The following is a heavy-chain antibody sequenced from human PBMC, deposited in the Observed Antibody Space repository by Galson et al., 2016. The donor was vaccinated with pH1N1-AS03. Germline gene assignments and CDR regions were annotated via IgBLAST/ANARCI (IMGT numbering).Heavy chain of an antibody. Sequence: SLRLSCAASGFSVDDYGMSWVRQAPGKGLEWVSYISSSSSTIYYADSVKGRFTISRDNAKNSLYLKMNSLRDEDTAVYYCARVLHYGWLVPGYWGQGTLVTVSS. D-gene: IGHD6-19*01. CDR2: ISSSSSTI. CDR1: GFSVDDYG. V-gene: IGHV3-48*02. J-gene: IGHJ4*02. CDR3: ARVLHYGWLVPGY.